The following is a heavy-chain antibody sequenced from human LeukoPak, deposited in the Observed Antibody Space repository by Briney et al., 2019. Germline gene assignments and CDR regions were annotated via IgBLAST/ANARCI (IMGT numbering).Heavy chain of an antibody. CDR3: ARPHCSSTSCQASSFDY. CDR1: GFTFSSYP. CDR2: ISTNGGST. V-gene: IGHV3-64*01. J-gene: IGHJ4*02. D-gene: IGHD2-2*01. Sequence: GGSLRLSCAASGFTFSSYPMHWVRQAPGKGLEYVSAISTNGGSTYYANSVKGRFTISRDNSKNTLYLQMGSLRAEDMAVYYSARPHCSSTSCQASSFDYWGQGTLVTVSS.